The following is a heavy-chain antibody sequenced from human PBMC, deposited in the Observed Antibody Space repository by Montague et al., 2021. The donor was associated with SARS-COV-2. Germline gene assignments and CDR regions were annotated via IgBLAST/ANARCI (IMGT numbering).Heavy chain of an antibody. Sequence: SLILSCAASGFTFSKYAMSWVRQAPGKGLDWVSVIYYGGTTYYADSVKGRFTISRNNSNNTLYLQMNSLRAEDTAVYYCAKPLLEDYGMDVWGRGTTVTVSS. J-gene: IGHJ6*02. CDR3: AKPLLEDYGMDV. CDR1: GFTFSKYA. CDR2: IYYGGTT. D-gene: IGHD2-15*01. V-gene: IGHV3-23*03.